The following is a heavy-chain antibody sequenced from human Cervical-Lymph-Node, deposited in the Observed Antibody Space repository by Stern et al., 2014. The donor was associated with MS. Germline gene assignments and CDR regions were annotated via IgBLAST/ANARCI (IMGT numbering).Heavy chain of an antibody. D-gene: IGHD2-15*01. CDR3: ARDGYCSGGSCYSVYSDY. CDR1: GGSISSGSYY. V-gene: IGHV4-61*02. CDR2: IYTSGST. J-gene: IGHJ4*02. Sequence: QVQLQESGPGLVKPSQTLSLTCTVSGGSISSGSYYWSWIRQPAGKGLEWIGRIYTSGSTNYNPSLKSRVTISVDPSKHQFPLKLSSVTAADTAVYYCARDGYCSGGSCYSVYSDYWGQGTLVTVSS.